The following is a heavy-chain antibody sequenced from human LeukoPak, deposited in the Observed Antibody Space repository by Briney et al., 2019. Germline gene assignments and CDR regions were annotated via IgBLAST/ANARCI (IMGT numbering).Heavy chain of an antibody. J-gene: IGHJ4*02. CDR2: INWNGGST. CDR1: GFTFDDYG. CDR3: ARGGNYDFWSGYWVLDY. Sequence: GRSLRLSCAASGFTFDDYGMSWVRQAPGKGLEWVSGINWNGGSTGYADSVKGRFTISRDNAKNSLYLQMNSLRAEDTALYYCARGGNYDFWSGYWVLDYWGQGTLVTVSS. V-gene: IGHV3-20*04. D-gene: IGHD3-3*01.